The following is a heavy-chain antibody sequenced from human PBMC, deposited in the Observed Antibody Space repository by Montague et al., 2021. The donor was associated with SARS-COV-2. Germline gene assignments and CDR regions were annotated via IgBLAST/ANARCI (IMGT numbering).Heavy chain of an antibody. D-gene: IGHD5-24*01. Sequence: SLRLSCAASGFTFSSYALTWVRQAPGKGLERVSFISGNGGSAYYADSVKGRFTISRDNSETTVYLQMTSLRAEVMSMYYCGKERWQPLSFDSWGQGTLVTVSS. V-gene: IGHV3-23*01. CDR3: GKERWQPLSFDS. J-gene: IGHJ4*02. CDR2: ISGNGGSA. CDR1: GFTFSSYA.